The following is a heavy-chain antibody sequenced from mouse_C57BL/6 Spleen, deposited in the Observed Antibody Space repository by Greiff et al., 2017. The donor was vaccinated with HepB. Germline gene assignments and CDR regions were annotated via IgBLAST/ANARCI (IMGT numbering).Heavy chain of an antibody. J-gene: IGHJ2*01. D-gene: IGHD2-2*01. CDR2: IYPSDSET. CDR1: GYTFTSYW. Sequence: QVQLQQPGAELVRPGSSVKLSCKASGYTFTSYWMDWVKQRPGQGLEWIGNIYPSDSETHYNQKFKDKATLTVDKSSSTAYMQLSSLTSEDSAVYYCARGVDDGYDGNYFDYWGQGTTLTVSS. CDR3: ARGVDDGYDGNYFDY. V-gene: IGHV1-61*01.